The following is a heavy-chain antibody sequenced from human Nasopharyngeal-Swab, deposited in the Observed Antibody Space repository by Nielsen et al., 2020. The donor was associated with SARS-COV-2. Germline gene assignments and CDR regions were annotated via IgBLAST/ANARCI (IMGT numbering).Heavy chain of an antibody. CDR2: IRSKGNNYAT. CDR3: TRCGGGCYSGRDY. CDR1: GFTFSDSA. V-gene: IGHV3-73*01. Sequence: GESLKISCAASGFTFSDSAIHWVRQASGKGLEWVGRIRSKGNNYATAYAASVKGRFTIFRDDPTNTAYLQMNSLKNEDTAVYYCTRCGGGCYSGRDYWGQGTLVTVSS. D-gene: IGHD2-15*01. J-gene: IGHJ4*02.